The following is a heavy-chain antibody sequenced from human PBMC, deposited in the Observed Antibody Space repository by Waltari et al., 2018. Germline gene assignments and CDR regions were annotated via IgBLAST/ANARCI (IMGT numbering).Heavy chain of an antibody. D-gene: IGHD4-4*01. J-gene: IGHJ6*02. CDR1: GGTFSSYA. CDR3: ARGKQSPFYYYYGMDV. CDR2: IIPILGIA. Sequence: QVQLVQSGAEVKKPGSSVKVYCKACGGTFSSYAFGRVGQAPGQGLEWMGGIIPILGIANYAQKFQGRVTITADKSTSTAYMELSSLRSEDTAVYYCARGKQSPFYYYYGMDVWGQGTTVTVSS. V-gene: IGHV1-69*10.